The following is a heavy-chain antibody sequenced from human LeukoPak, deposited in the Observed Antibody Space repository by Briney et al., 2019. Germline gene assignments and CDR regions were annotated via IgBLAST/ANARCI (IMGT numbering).Heavy chain of an antibody. J-gene: IGHJ4*02. CDR2: INPNSGGT. Sequence: ASVKVSCKASGYTFIGYYMHWVRQAPEQGLEWMGWINPNSGGTNYAQKFQDRVTMTRDTSISTAYMELSRLTSDDTAVYYCARGGGYDSYFDYWGQGTLATVSS. CDR3: ARGGGYDSYFDY. V-gene: IGHV1-2*02. D-gene: IGHD5-12*01. CDR1: GYTFIGYY.